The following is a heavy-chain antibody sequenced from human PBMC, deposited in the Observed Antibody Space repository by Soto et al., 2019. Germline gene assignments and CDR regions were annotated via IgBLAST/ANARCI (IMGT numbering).Heavy chain of an antibody. CDR2: IYYSGST. J-gene: IGHJ5*02. D-gene: IGHD3-22*01. CDR3: ARGGDYYDSSGSWFDP. CDR1: GGPLTSGGYI. V-gene: IGHV4-31*03. Sequence: PSETLSRTSTVSGGPLTSGGYIWSWIRQPPGQGLEWIGYIYYSGSTYYNPSLKSRVTISVDTSKNQFSLKLSSVTAADTAVYYCARGGDYYDSSGSWFDPWGQGTLVTVSS.